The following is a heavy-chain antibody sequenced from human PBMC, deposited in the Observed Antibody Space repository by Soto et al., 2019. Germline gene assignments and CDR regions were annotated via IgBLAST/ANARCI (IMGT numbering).Heavy chain of an antibody. V-gene: IGHV1-3*01. CDR2: INAGNGNT. CDR3: ARSAKKTWLPDF. CDR1: GFSFIDYS. J-gene: IGHJ1*01. Sequence: GASVKVSCKPSGFSFIDYSILWVRQAPGQSLEWLGWINAGNGNTKYSHKFQDRVTITSDTSATTTYMELRSLRSEDTAVFYCARSAKKTWLPDFWGQGTLLTV. D-gene: IGHD5-12*01.